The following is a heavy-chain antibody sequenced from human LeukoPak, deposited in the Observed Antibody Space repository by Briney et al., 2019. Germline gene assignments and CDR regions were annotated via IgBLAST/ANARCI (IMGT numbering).Heavy chain of an antibody. D-gene: IGHD3-10*01. CDR2: INPDSGGT. V-gene: IGHV1-2*02. CDR3: ARDTRLTGGSAPDY. J-gene: IGHJ4*02. CDR1: GYTFTGYY. Sequence: ASVKVSCKASGYTFTGYYMHWVRQAPGQGLEWMGWINPDSGGTNYAQKFQGRVTMTRDTSISTAYMELSRLRSDDTAVYYCARDTRLTGGSAPDYWGQGTLVTVSS.